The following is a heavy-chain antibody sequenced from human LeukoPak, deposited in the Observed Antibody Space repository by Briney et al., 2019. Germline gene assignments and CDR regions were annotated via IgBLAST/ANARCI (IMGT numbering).Heavy chain of an antibody. CDR3: AREYCTNGVCYKRFDY. Sequence: GGSLRLSCAGSGFTFSSYAMHWVRQAPGKGLDYVSGISSNGGSTYHANSVKGRFAISRDNSKNTLYLQMGSLRAEDMAVYYCAREYCTNGVCYKRFDYWGQGTLVTVSS. J-gene: IGHJ4*02. CDR2: ISSNGGST. CDR1: GFTFSSYA. D-gene: IGHD2-8*01. V-gene: IGHV3-64*01.